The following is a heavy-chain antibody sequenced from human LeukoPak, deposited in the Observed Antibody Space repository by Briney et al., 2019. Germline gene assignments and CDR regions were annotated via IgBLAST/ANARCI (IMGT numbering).Heavy chain of an antibody. D-gene: IGHD3-10*01. CDR1: GYTFTSYD. V-gene: IGHV1-8*03. Sequence: ASVKVSCKASGYTFTSYDINWVRQATGQGLEWMGWMNPNSGNTGYAQKFQGRVTITRDTSISTAYMELSSLRSEDTAVYYCVRFGELLYDWYYDYWGQGTLVTVSS. CDR2: MNPNSGNT. J-gene: IGHJ4*02. CDR3: VRFGELLYDWYYDY.